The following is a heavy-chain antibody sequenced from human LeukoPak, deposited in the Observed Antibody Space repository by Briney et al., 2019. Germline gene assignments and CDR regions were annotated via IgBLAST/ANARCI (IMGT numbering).Heavy chain of an antibody. V-gene: IGHV3-73*01. J-gene: IGHJ6*03. CDR1: GFTFSGSA. D-gene: IGHD6-13*01. CDR3: TRHADIAAAGTYYYMDV. Sequence: QAGGSLRLSCAASGFTFSGSAMHWVRQASGKGLEWVGRIRSKANSYATAYAASVKGRFTISRDDSKNTAYLQMNSLKTEDTAVYYCTRHADIAAAGTYYYMDVWGKGTTVTVSS. CDR2: IRSKANSYAT.